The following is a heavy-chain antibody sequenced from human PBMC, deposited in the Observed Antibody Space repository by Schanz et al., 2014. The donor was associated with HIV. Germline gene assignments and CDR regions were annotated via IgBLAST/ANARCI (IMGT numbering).Heavy chain of an antibody. J-gene: IGHJ6*02. D-gene: IGHD3-3*01. CDR1: GFSFSSYW. CDR3: AREAYYFDFWNGQYYYYGLDV. V-gene: IGHV3-7*01. Sequence: EVQLVQSGGGLVQPGGSLRVSCMASGFSFSSYWMSWVRQAPGKGLEWVASITLDGTEKYSMDSMKGRFTISRDNAKNSLFLQMNSLKDDDTAVYYCAREAYYFDFWNGQYYYYGLDVWGQGTTVTVSS. CDR2: ITLDGTEK.